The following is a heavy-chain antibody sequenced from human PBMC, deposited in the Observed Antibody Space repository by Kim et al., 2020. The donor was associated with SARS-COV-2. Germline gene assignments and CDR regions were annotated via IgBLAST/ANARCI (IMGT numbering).Heavy chain of an antibody. J-gene: IGHJ4*02. D-gene: IGHD6-19*01. Sequence: RYSPSFQGQVTISADKSISTAYLQWSSLKASDTAMYYCASSTLAGESFDYWGQGTLVTVSS. V-gene: IGHV5-51*01. CDR3: ASSTLAGESFDY.